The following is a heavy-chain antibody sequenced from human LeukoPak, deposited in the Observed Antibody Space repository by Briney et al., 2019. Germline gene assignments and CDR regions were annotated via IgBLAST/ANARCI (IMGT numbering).Heavy chain of an antibody. Sequence: GRSLRLSCAASGFTFSSYGMHWVRQAPGKGLEWVSSISSSSSYIYYADSVKGRFTISRDNAKNSLYLQMNSLRAEDTAVYYCARDGPGRIQLWPSPNWFDPWGQGTLVTVSS. CDR3: ARDGPGRIQLWPSPNWFDP. D-gene: IGHD5-18*01. V-gene: IGHV3-21*01. CDR2: ISSSSSYI. J-gene: IGHJ5*02. CDR1: GFTFSSYG.